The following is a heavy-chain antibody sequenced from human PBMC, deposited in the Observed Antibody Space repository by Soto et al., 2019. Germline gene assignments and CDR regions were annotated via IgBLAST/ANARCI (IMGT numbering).Heavy chain of an antibody. V-gene: IGHV3-9*01. Sequence: VQLMESGGGLVQPGTSLRLSCAASGFNFDDYAMHWVRQAPGKGLEWVSGISWNSGSADYADSVKGRFTISRNNAKNYLYLQMNSVGPEDTAFYFCEKEISIGWFEVFDSWGQGTLVTVSS. CDR2: ISWNSGSA. CDR3: EKEISIGWFEVFDS. CDR1: GFNFDDYA. D-gene: IGHD3-10*01. J-gene: IGHJ4*02.